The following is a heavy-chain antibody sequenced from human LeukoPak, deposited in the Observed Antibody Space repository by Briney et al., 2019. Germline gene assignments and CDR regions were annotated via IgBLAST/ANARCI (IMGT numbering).Heavy chain of an antibody. CDR3: ARTTSSSSGLEFDY. V-gene: IGHV4-39*07. CDR1: GGSISSSSYY. J-gene: IGHJ4*02. CDR2: IYYSGST. D-gene: IGHD6-6*01. Sequence: SETLSLTCTVSGGSISSSSYYWGWIRQPPGKGLEWIGSIYYSGSTNYNPSLKSRVTISVDTSKNQFSLKLSSVTAADTAVYYCARTTSSSSGLEFDYWGQGTLVTVSS.